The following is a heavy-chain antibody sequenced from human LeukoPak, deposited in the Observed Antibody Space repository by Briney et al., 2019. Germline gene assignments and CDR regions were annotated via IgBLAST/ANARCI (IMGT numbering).Heavy chain of an antibody. CDR2: FHNSGTS. J-gene: IGHJ4*02. Sequence: EASETLSLTCTVSGGSISDYYRGWIRQPPGKGLEWIGYFHNSGTSTYNPSLKSRVTISADTSKNQFSLKLNSLTTADTAVYYCTRGAGWLIDYWGQGILVTVSS. CDR1: GGSISDYY. CDR3: TRGAGWLIDY. V-gene: IGHV4-59*01. D-gene: IGHD3-16*01.